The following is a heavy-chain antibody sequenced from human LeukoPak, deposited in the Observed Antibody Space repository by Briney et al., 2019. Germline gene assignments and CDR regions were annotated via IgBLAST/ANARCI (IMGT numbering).Heavy chain of an antibody. D-gene: IGHD2-2*01. J-gene: IGHJ6*02. CDR3: ARSESGDIVVAPATHNYYYYGMDV. Sequence: ASVKVSCKASGYTFTSYAMHWVRQAPGQRLEWMGWINAGNGNTKYSQKFQGRVTITRDTSASTAYMELSSLRSEDTAVYCCARSESGDIVVAPATHNYYYYGMDVWGQGTTVTVSS. CDR2: INAGNGNT. V-gene: IGHV1-3*01. CDR1: GYTFTSYA.